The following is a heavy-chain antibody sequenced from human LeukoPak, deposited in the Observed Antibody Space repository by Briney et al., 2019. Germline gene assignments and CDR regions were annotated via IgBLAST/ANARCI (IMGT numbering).Heavy chain of an antibody. CDR2: ISAYNGNT. Sequence: ASVKVSCKASGYTFTSYGISWVRQAPGQGLEWMGWISAYNGNTNYAQKLQGRVTMTTDTSTSTAYMELRSLRSDDTAVYYCARTSSDSSSWYFPHYYYYYYMDVWGKGTTVTISS. J-gene: IGHJ6*03. V-gene: IGHV1-18*01. CDR3: ARTSSDSSSWYFPHYYYYYYMDV. D-gene: IGHD6-13*01. CDR1: GYTFTSYG.